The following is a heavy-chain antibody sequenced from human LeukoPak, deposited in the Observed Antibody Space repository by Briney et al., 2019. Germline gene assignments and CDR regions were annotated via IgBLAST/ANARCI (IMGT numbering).Heavy chain of an antibody. D-gene: IGHD6-19*01. Sequence: ASVKVSCKASGYTFTSYYMHWVRQAPGQGLEWMGIINPSGGSTSYAQKFQGRVTMTRAMSTSTVYMELSSLRAEDTAVYYCAQSVTYSSGWSGRFDPWGQGTLVTVSS. V-gene: IGHV1-46*01. CDR2: INPSGGST. CDR1: GYTFTSYY. J-gene: IGHJ5*02. CDR3: AQSVTYSSGWSGRFDP.